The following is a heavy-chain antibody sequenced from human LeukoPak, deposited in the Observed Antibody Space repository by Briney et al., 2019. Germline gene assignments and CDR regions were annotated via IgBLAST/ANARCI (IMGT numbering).Heavy chain of an antibody. J-gene: IGHJ3*02. CDR2: INHSGST. D-gene: IGHD3-9*01. CDR3: ARVRYFQAHAFDI. Sequence: SETLSLTCAVYGGSFSGYYWSWIRQPPGKGLEWIGEINHSGSTNYNPSLKSRVTISVDTSKNQFSLKLSSVTAADTALYYCARVRYFQAHAFDIWGQGTMVTVSS. CDR1: GGSFSGYY. V-gene: IGHV4-34*01.